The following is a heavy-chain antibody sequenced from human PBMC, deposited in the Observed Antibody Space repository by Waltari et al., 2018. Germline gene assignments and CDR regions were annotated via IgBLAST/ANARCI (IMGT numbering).Heavy chain of an antibody. CDR3: ATSGHCAGSRCYPNWFDP. CDR2: IIPIFGTS. J-gene: IGHJ5*02. CDR1: GHTFSTYS. D-gene: IGHD2-21*01. V-gene: IGHV1-69*13. Sequence: QVQLVQSGADVKKPGSSVKVSCKSSGHTFSTYSFSWVRQAPGQGLEWMGRIIPIFGTSNYSAKFQGRVTITADTSTSTAYMELSGLRSEDTAVYYCATSGHCAGSRCYPNWFDPWGPGTLVTVSS.